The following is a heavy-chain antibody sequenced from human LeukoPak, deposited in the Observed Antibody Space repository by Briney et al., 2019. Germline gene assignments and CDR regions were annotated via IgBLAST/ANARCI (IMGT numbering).Heavy chain of an antibody. D-gene: IGHD2-8*01. Sequence: PSETLSLTCAVYGGSFSGYYWSWIRQPPGKGLEWIGEINHSGSTNYNPSLKSRVTISVDTSKNQFSLKLSSVTAVDTAVYYCATSERIMVPFDYWGQGTLVTVSS. CDR1: GGSFSGYY. J-gene: IGHJ4*02. V-gene: IGHV4-34*01. CDR2: INHSGST. CDR3: ATSERIMVPFDY.